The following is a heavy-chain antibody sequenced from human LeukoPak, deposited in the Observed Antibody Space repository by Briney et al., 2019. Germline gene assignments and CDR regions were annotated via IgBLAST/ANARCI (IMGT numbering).Heavy chain of an antibody. CDR2: INPNSGGT. D-gene: IGHD6-13*01. CDR3: ARDSSSWYSPRSPYGMDV. V-gene: IGHV1-2*06. CDR1: GYTFTGYY. Sequence: ASVKVSCKASGYTFTGYYMHWVRQAPGQGLEWMGRINPNSGGTNYAQKFQGRVTMTRDTSISTAYMELSRLRSDDTAVYYCARDSSSWYSPRSPYGMDVWGQGTTVTVSS. J-gene: IGHJ6*02.